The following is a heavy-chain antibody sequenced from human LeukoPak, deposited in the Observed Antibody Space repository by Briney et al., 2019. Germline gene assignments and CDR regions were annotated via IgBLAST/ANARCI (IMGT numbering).Heavy chain of an antibody. CDR2: IYYSGST. D-gene: IGHD2-2*01. J-gene: IGHJ6*02. Sequence: SETLSLTCTVSGGSISSYYWSWIRQPPGKGLEWIGYIYYSGSTNYNPSLKSRVTISVDTSKNQFSLKLSSVTAADTAVYYCARHSFYRSSTSCYLDGMDVWGQGTTVTVSS. CDR3: ARHSFYRSSTSCYLDGMDV. V-gene: IGHV4-59*08. CDR1: GGSISSYY.